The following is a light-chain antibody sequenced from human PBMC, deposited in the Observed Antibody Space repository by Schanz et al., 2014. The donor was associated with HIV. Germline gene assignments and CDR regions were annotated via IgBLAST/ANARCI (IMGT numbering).Light chain of an antibody. CDR2: GAS. V-gene: IGKV3-20*01. CDR1: QSVSRY. CDR3: QQYGSSRT. Sequence: EIVLTQSPGTLSLSPGERATLSCRASQSVSRYLAWYQQKPGQAPRLLIYGASTRATGIPARFSGSGSGSDFTLTISTLEPEDFAVYYCQQYGSSRTFGQGTKVEIK. J-gene: IGKJ1*01.